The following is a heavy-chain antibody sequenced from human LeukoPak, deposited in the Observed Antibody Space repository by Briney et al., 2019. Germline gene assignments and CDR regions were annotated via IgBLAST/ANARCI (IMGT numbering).Heavy chain of an antibody. Sequence: SETLSLTCTVSGGSISSYYWSWIRQPPGKGLEWIGYIYYSGSTNYNPSLKSRVTISVDTSKNQFSLRLSSVTAADTAVYYCARVLWFGELYPWGQGTLVTVSS. CDR1: GGSISSYY. J-gene: IGHJ4*02. CDR3: ARVLWFGELYP. CDR2: IYYSGST. D-gene: IGHD3-10*01. V-gene: IGHV4-59*12.